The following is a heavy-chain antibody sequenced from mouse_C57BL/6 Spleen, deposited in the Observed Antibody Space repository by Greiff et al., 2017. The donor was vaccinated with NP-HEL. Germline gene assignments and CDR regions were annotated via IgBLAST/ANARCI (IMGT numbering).Heavy chain of an antibody. CDR3: ARGGIYYGSSYKDWYFDV. J-gene: IGHJ1*03. CDR1: GYTFTSYW. CDR2: IDPSDSYT. Sequence: QVQLQQPGAELVMPGASVKLSCKASGYTFTSYWMHWVKQRPGQGLEWIGEIDPSDSYTNYNQKFKGKSTLTVDKSSSTAYMQLSSLTSEDSAVYYGARGGIYYGSSYKDWYFDVWGTGTTVTVSS. D-gene: IGHD1-1*01. V-gene: IGHV1-69*01.